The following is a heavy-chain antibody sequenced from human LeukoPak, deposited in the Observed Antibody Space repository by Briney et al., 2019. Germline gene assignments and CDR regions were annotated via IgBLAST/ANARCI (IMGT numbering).Heavy chain of an antibody. D-gene: IGHD6-25*01. CDR2: VNGTGDTT. CDR3: AAPDRGYGDIIVS. Sequence: RGLLLSSPAACFVFSSNAMSWVRPAPAQGREWVAVVNGTGDTTYYTDPVKGRFTISRPHARTTLYRRMRRLRAQDRAVDYCAAPDRGYGDIIVSWGQGTPGTVSS. CDR1: CFVFSSNA. V-gene: IGHV3-23*01. J-gene: IGHJ4*02.